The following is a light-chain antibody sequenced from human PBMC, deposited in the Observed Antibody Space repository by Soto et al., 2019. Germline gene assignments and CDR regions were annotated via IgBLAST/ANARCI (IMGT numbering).Light chain of an antibody. J-gene: IGLJ1*01. Sequence: QSVLTQPTSVSGSPGQSIAISCTGNPTDIGGYEYVSWFQQHPGKAPRLLIHGVRNRPPGISSRFSGSKSGLTASLTISGIQAKDEADYYCSSFTTNRLYVFGPGTKVTVL. CDR3: SSFTTNRLYV. CDR2: GVR. CDR1: PTDIGGYEY. V-gene: IGLV2-14*01.